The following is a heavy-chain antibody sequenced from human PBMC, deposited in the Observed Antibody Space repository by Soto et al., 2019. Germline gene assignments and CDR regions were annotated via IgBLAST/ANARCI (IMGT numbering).Heavy chain of an antibody. CDR2: ISSSGSTI. J-gene: IGHJ6*02. CDR1: GFTFSDYY. V-gene: IGHV3-11*01. CDR3: ARRITMIVVPYYYYGMDV. D-gene: IGHD3-22*01. Sequence: PGGSLRLSCAASGFTFSDYYMSWIRQAPGKGLEWVSYISSSGSTIYYADSVKGRFTISRDNAKNSLYLQMNSPRAEDTAVYYCARRITMIVVPYYYYGMDVWGQGTTVTVSS.